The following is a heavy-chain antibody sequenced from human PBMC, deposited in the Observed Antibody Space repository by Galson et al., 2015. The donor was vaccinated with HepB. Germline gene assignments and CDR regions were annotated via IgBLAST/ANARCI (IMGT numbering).Heavy chain of an antibody. V-gene: IGHV3-23*01. CDR2: ISGSGGST. Sequence: SLRLSCAASGFTFSSYAMSWVRQAPGKGLEWVSAISGSGGSTYYADSVKGRFTISRDNSKNTLYLQMNSLRAEDTAVYYCAKDFVRGVIPSPFDYWGQGTLVTVSS. J-gene: IGHJ4*02. CDR3: AKDFVRGVIPSPFDY. CDR1: GFTFSSYA. D-gene: IGHD3-10*01.